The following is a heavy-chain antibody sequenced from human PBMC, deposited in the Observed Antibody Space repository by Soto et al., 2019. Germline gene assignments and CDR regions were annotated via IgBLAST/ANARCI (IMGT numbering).Heavy chain of an antibody. CDR2: IDWDDDK. D-gene: IGHD3-22*01. CDR1: GFALSTSGMC. Sequence: ESGPKRVRPTEALTLTCTLSGFALSTSGMCVSWIRQPPGKALEWLALIDWDDDKYYSTSLKTRLTISKDTSKNQVVLTMTNMDPVDTATYYCARTPYYYDSSGYPFDYWGQGTLVTSPQ. J-gene: IGHJ4*02. V-gene: IGHV2-70*01. CDR3: ARTPYYYDSSGYPFDY.